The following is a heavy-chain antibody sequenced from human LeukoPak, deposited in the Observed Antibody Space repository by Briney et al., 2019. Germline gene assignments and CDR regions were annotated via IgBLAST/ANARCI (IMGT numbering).Heavy chain of an antibody. CDR3: ARGSESSGWYLM. D-gene: IGHD6-19*01. CDR2: INPNSGGT. Sequence: ASVKVSCKASGYTFTGYYMHWVRQAPGQGLEWMGWINPNSGGTNYAQKFQGRVTMTRDMSTSTVYMELSSLRSEDTAVYYCARGSESSGWYLMWGQGTLVTVSS. CDR1: GYTFTGYY. J-gene: IGHJ4*02. V-gene: IGHV1-2*02.